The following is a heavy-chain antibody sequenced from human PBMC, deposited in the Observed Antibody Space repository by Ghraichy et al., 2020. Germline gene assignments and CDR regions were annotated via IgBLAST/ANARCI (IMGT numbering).Heavy chain of an antibody. J-gene: IGHJ4*02. CDR3: ARGAYPAAGTIDY. V-gene: IGHV4-30-2*01. Sequence: SETLSLTCAVSGGSISSGGYSWSWIRQPPGKGLEWIGYIYHSGSTYYNPSLKSRVTISVDRSKNQFSLKLSSVTAADTAVYYCARGAYPAAGTIDYWGQGTLVTVSS. D-gene: IGHD6-13*01. CDR1: GGSISSGGYS. CDR2: IYHSGST.